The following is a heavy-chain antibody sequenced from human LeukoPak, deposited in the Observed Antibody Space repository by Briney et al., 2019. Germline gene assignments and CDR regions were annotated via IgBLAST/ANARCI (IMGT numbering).Heavy chain of an antibody. D-gene: IGHD1-14*01. Sequence: SETLSLTCTVSGDSISRYYWSWIRQSPGKGLEWIGYYGGRTTYNSSLKSRVTMSVDTSKNQFSLKLTSVTAADTAVYYCARYDHTPSYYYYYMDVWGKGTTVTVPS. CDR2: YYGGRT. J-gene: IGHJ6*03. CDR1: GDSISRYY. V-gene: IGHV4-59*01. CDR3: ARYDHTPSYYYYYMDV.